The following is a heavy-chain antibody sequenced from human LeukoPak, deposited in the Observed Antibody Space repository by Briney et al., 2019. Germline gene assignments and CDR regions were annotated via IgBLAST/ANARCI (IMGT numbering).Heavy chain of an antibody. V-gene: IGHV4-30-4*08. Sequence: PSETLSLTCTVSGGSISSGDYYWSWIRQPPGKGLEWIGYIYYSGSTYYNPSLKSRVTISVDTSKSQFSLKLSSVTAADTAVYYCARGIVLKVYALAPRSGFDPWGQGTLVTVSS. CDR3: ARGIVLKVYALAPRSGFDP. J-gene: IGHJ5*02. CDR2: IYYSGST. D-gene: IGHD2-8*01. CDR1: GGSISSGDYY.